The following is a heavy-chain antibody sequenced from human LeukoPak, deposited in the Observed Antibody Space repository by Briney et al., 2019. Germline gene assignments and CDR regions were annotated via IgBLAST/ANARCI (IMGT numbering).Heavy chain of an antibody. CDR3: ARDWGDGDYGGD. V-gene: IGHV3-48*04. CDR1: GFTFSSYS. D-gene: IGHD4-17*01. J-gene: IGHJ4*02. Sequence: GGSLRLSCAASGFTFSSYSMNWVRQAPGKGLEWVSYISSSGSTIYYADSVKGRFTISRDNAKNSLYLQMNSLRAEDTAVYYCARDWGDGDYGGDWGQGTLVTVSS. CDR2: ISSSGSTI.